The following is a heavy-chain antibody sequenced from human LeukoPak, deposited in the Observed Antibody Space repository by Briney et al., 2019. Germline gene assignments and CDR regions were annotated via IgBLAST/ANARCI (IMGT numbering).Heavy chain of an antibody. J-gene: IGHJ4*02. D-gene: IGHD4-17*01. Sequence: ASVKDSCKYSGYTFTSYGISWVRQAPGQGLEWMGWISAYNGNTNYAQKLQGRVTMTTDTATSTANMELRSLRSDDTAVYYCAEYLGDYGDYVSDYWGQGTLVTVSS. CDR3: AEYLGDYGDYVSDY. CDR2: ISAYNGNT. V-gene: IGHV1-18*01. CDR1: GYTFTSYG.